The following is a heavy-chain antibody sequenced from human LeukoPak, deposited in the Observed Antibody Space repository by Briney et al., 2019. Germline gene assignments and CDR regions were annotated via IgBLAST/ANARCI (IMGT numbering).Heavy chain of an antibody. J-gene: IGHJ4*02. Sequence: ASVKVSCKASGYTFTGYYMHWVRQAPGQGLEWMGWINPNSGGTTYAQKFQGSVTMTRDTSISTAYMELSSLRSDDTAMYYCTRALGSDYWGQGTLVTVSS. CDR2: INPNSGGT. CDR1: GYTFTGYY. V-gene: IGHV1-2*02. CDR3: TRALGSDY. D-gene: IGHD1-26*01.